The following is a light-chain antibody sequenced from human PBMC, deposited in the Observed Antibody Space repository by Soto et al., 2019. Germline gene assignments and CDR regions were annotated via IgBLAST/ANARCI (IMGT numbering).Light chain of an antibody. V-gene: IGKV1-33*01. CDR3: QQANTFSLS. Sequence: DIQMTQSPSSLSASVGDRVTITCQASQDISNYLNWYQQKPGKAPKLLIYDASNLETGVPSRFSGSGSGTDFTFTISSLQPEDIATYYCQQANTFSLSFGGGTKVEIK. CDR2: DAS. J-gene: IGKJ4*01. CDR1: QDISNY.